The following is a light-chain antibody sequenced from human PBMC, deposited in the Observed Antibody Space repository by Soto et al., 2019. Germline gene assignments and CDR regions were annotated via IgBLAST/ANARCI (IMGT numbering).Light chain of an antibody. J-gene: IGLJ2*01. CDR1: SGHTTYA. Sequence: QSVLTQSPSASASLGASVKLTCTLSSGHTTYAIAWHQQQPGKGPRFLMSLKSDGSHNKGDRIPDRFSGSSSGAERYLIISSLQSEDEADYYCQTWGTGILVFGGGTKVTVL. CDR2: LKSDGSH. V-gene: IGLV4-69*01. CDR3: QTWGTGILV.